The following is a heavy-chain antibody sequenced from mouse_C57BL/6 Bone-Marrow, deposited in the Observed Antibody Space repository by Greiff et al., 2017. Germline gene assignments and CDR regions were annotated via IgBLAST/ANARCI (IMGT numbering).Heavy chain of an antibody. CDR2: IDPSDSYT. D-gene: IGHD1-1*01. V-gene: IGHV1-59*01. CDR3: AREGISTVVADY. J-gene: IGHJ4*01. Sequence: VQLQQPGAELVRPGTSVKLSCKASGYTFTSYWMHWVKQRPGQGLEWIGVIDPSDSYTNYNQKFKGKATLTVYTSSSTAYMQLSSLTSEDSAVYYCAREGISTVVADYWGQGTSVTVSS. CDR1: GYTFTSYW.